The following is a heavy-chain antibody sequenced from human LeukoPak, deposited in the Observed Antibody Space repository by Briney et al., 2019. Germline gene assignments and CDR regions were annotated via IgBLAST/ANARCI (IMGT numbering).Heavy chain of an antibody. CDR1: VGTFRSYA. V-gene: IGHV1-69*04. Sequence: SVPVSCLACVGTFRSYAISWVRQAPGQGLAWVGRIIPILGMANLAQKLQGRVTITGDKSPRPAYMELSTLRSEDTAVYYCARSLYPLLPLQDYYYGMDVWGQGTTVTVSS. D-gene: IGHD2-2*01. CDR3: ARSLYPLLPLQDYYYGMDV. CDR2: IIPILGMA. J-gene: IGHJ6*02.